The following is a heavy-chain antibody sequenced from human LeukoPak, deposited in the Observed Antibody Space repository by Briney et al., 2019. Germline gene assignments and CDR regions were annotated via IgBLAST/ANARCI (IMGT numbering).Heavy chain of an antibody. Sequence: ASVKVSCKASGGTFSSYAISWVRQAPGQGLEWMGGIIPIFGTANYAQKFQGRVTITADESTSTAYMELSSLRTEDTAVYYCAGGSSPSNCFDYWGQGTLVTVSS. CDR3: AGGSSPSNCFDY. V-gene: IGHV1-69*13. CDR1: GGTFSSYA. D-gene: IGHD6-6*01. J-gene: IGHJ4*02. CDR2: IIPIFGTA.